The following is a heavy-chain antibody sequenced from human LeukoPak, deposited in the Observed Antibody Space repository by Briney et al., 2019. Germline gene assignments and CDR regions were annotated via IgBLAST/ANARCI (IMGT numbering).Heavy chain of an antibody. J-gene: IGHJ4*02. CDR1: GGSISSGVYC. D-gene: IGHD1-26*01. CDR2: LYYSGSN. CDR3: ARSSSRGVGYFDH. Sequence: PSETLSLTCTVSGGSISSGVYCWSWIRQPPGKGLEWLGYLYYSGSNYYNPSLKSRATTSVDTSKKQFSRKLSALAPTTTAVNYCARSSSRGVGYFDHWGQGTLVTVSS. V-gene: IGHV4-30-4*01.